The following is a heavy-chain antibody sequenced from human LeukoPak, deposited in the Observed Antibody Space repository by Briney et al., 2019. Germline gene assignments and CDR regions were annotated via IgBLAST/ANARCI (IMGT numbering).Heavy chain of an antibody. CDR2: ISSDGGSS. V-gene: IGHV3-74*01. CDR1: GFTFSNYW. CDR3: VRDKTRNDFDY. J-gene: IGHJ4*02. D-gene: IGHD1-14*01. Sequence: PGGSLRLSCAASGFTFSNYWMHWVRQAPAKGLVWFSRISSDGGSSTYADSVKGRFTVSRDNAKNTLYLQMNSLRAEDTAVYYCVRDKTRNDFDYWGQGTLVTVSS.